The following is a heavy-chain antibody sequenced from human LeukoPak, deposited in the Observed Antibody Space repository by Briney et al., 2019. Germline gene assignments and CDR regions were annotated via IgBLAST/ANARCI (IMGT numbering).Heavy chain of an antibody. CDR3: VSSSWYQYFQH. D-gene: IGHD6-13*01. Sequence: GGSLRLSCAASGFTVSSNYMSWVRQAPGKGLEWVSVIYSGGSTYYADSVKGRFAISRDNSKNTLYLQMNSLRAEDTAVYYCVSSSWYQYFQHWGQGTLVTVSS. J-gene: IGHJ1*01. CDR2: IYSGGST. CDR1: GFTVSSNY. V-gene: IGHV3-66*01.